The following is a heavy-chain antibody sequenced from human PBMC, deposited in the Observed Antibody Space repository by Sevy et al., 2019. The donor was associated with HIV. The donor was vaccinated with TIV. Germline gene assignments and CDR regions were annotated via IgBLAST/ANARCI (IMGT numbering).Heavy chain of an antibody. Sequence: SETLSLTCTVSGGSITSGGFYWSWIRQHPGKGLEWIGSIYYSGSTDYNPSLTSRVTISVDTSKSQFSLKLNSVTAADTAVYYCARERDVVVVTGGYFDCWGQGTLVTVSS. CDR3: ARERDVVVVTGGYFDC. J-gene: IGHJ4*02. CDR1: GGSITSGGFY. CDR2: IYYSGST. D-gene: IGHD2-21*02. V-gene: IGHV4-31*03.